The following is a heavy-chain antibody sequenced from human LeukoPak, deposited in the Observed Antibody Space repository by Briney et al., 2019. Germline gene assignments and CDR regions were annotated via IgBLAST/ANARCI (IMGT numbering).Heavy chain of an antibody. CDR2: INPSGDGT. D-gene: IGHD1-14*01. CDR1: GHTFTTYY. Sequence: ASVNVSCTASGHTFTTYYVHLARQAPGQGLEWMGVINPSGDGTNYPQRFQGRVTLTRDTSTSTVYMELSSLRSEDTAIYYCAKETPNTGWFDPWGQGTLVTVSS. CDR3: AKETPNTGWFDP. J-gene: IGHJ5*02. V-gene: IGHV1-46*01.